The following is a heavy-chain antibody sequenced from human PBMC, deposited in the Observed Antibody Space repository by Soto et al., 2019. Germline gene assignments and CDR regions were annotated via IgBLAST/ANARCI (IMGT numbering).Heavy chain of an antibody. D-gene: IGHD2-2*01. V-gene: IGHV4-38-2*01. J-gene: IGHJ1*01. Sequence: ETLSLTCAVPGYSISSGYYWGWIRQPPGKGLEWIGSIYHSGSTYYNPSLKSRVTISVDRSQKQFSLRLGSVTAADTAVYYCAVGYCSSSSCSREYYQHWGQGTLVTVS. CDR3: AVGYCSSSSCSREYYQH. CDR1: GYSISSGYY. CDR2: IYHSGST.